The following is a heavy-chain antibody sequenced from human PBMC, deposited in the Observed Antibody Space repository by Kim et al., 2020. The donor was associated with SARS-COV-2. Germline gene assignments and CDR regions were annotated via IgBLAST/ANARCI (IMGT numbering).Heavy chain of an antibody. CDR3: AKTLWFGELFRIGGFDY. V-gene: IGHV3-23*01. J-gene: IGHJ4*02. Sequence: GKGRFTLSRDNYKDTLYLQMNSLRAEDTAVYYCAKTLWFGELFRIGGFDYWGQGTLVTVSS. D-gene: IGHD3-10*01.